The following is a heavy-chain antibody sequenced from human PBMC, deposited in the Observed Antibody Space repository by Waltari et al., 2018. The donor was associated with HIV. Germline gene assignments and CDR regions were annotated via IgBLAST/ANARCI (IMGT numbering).Heavy chain of an antibody. V-gene: IGHV3-7*01. J-gene: IGHJ6*02. D-gene: IGHD5-12*01. CDR1: GFTFSSYW. CDR2: IKQDGSEK. CDR3: ARFAEMATKGPYYYYYGMDV. Sequence: EVQLVESGGGLVQPGGSLRLSCTASGFTFSSYWMSWVRQAPGKGLEWVANIKQDGSEKYYVDSVKGRFTISRDNAKNSLYLQMNSLRAEDTAVYYCARFAEMATKGPYYYYYGMDVWGQGTTVTVSS.